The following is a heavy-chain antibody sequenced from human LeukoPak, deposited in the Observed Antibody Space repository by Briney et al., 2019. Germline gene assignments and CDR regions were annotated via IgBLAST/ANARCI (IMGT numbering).Heavy chain of an antibody. CDR3: ARGDYSNYGVYYYYYMDV. CDR2: IYYSGST. J-gene: IGHJ6*03. V-gene: IGHV4-59*01. CDR1: GGSISSYY. Sequence: SETLSLTCTVSGGSISSYYWSWIRQPPGKGLEWIGYIYYSGSTIYNPSLKSRVTISVDTSKNQFSLKLSSVTAADTAVYYCARGDYSNYGVYYYYYMDVWGKGTTVTVSS. D-gene: IGHD4-11*01.